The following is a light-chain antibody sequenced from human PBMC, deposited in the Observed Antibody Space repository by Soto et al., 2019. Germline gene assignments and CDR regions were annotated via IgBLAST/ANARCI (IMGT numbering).Light chain of an antibody. J-gene: IGKJ4*01. CDR1: QSVGRNY. V-gene: IGKV3-20*01. CDR3: QQYAESPLT. CDR2: GAS. Sequence: EILLTQSPGTLSLSPGERATLSCRASQSVGRNYLAWYQKKPGQAPRLLIHGASSRATGIPDRFSGSVSGTDFMLTISRLEPEDFAVYYCQQYAESPLTFGGGTKVEIK.